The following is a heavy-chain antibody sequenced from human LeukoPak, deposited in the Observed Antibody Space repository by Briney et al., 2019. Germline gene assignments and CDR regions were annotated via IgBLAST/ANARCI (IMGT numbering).Heavy chain of an antibody. J-gene: IGHJ4*02. Sequence: GGSLRLSCAASRFTFIIYTMHWVRQAPGKGLEWVTVISNDGTNTYYADSVKGRFTISRDNSKNTIYLQMNSLRPDDTALYYCARAPQYYYGSGSYYPYFDSWGQGTLVTVSS. V-gene: IGHV3-30*04. CDR2: ISNDGTNT. CDR3: ARAPQYYYGSGSYYPYFDS. D-gene: IGHD3-10*01. CDR1: RFTFIIYT.